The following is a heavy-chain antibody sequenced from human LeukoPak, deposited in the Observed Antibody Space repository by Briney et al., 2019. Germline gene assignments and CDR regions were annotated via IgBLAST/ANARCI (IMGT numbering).Heavy chain of an antibody. CDR1: GYTFSNAW. J-gene: IGHJ6*03. Sequence: GGSLRLSCAASGYTFSNAWMSWVRQAPGKGLEWVGRIKSKTDGGTTDYAAPVKGRFTISRDDSKNTLYLQMNSLKTEDTAVYYCTTYYDFWSGYFPYYYYYMDVWGKGTTVTVSS. D-gene: IGHD3-3*01. CDR2: IKSKTDGGTT. CDR3: TTYYDFWSGYFPYYYYYMDV. V-gene: IGHV3-15*01.